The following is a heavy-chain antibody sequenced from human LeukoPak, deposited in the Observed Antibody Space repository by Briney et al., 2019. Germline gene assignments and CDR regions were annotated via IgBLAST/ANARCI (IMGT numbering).Heavy chain of an antibody. CDR3: AREWLQLRAFDY. V-gene: IGHV3-48*03. D-gene: IGHD5-24*01. CDR2: ISSSGSTI. J-gene: IGHJ4*02. CDR1: GFTFSSYE. Sequence: GGSLRLSCAASGFTFSSYEMNWVRQAPGKGLEWVSYISSSGSTIYYADSVKGRFTISRDNAKNSLYLQINSLRAEDTAVYYCAREWLQLRAFDYWGQGTLVTVSS.